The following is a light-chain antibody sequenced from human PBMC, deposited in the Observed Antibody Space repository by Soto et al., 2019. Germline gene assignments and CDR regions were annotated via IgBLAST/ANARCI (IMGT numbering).Light chain of an antibody. CDR2: GAS. J-gene: IGKJ4*01. V-gene: IGKV3D-15*01. Sequence: EIGMTQSPATLSVSPGERATLSCRASQSVNIYLAWYQQKPGQAPRLLIFGASYRATGIPARFSGSGSGTEFNLTISSLQSDDFAVYFCQQYDDWLRLTFGGGTKVEIK. CDR1: QSVNIY. CDR3: QQYDDWLRLT.